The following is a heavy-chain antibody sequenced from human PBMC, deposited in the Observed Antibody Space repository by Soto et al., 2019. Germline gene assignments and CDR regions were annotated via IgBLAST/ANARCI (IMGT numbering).Heavy chain of an antibody. D-gene: IGHD6-6*01. J-gene: IGHJ3*02. CDR1: GGSISSSSYY. CDR3: ARLSVGSSYDAFDI. V-gene: IGHV4-39*01. CDR2: IYYSGST. Sequence: QLQLQESGPGLVKPSETLSLTCTVSGGSISSSSYYWGWIRQPPGKGLEWIGSIYYSGSTYYNPSLKSRVTISVDTSKNQFSLKLSSVTAADTAVYYCARLSVGSSYDAFDIWGQGTMVTVSS.